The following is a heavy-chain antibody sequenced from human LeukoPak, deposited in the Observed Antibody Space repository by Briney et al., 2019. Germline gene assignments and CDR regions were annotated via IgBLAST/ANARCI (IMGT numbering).Heavy chain of an antibody. J-gene: IGHJ5*02. CDR2: ISYDENNK. CDR3: AKDIKSGYYDTVEGVNWFDP. CDR1: GVTFSSYG. Sequence: GGSLRLSCAASGVTFSSYGMHAVPEAPGRGRGCGAVISYDENNKYSAYSVHGQFTISRDNDKKYLYLQMQSLRAEAKALYYCAKDIKSGYYDTVEGVNWFDPWGTGTLVTVST. D-gene: IGHD3-9*01. V-gene: IGHV3-30*18.